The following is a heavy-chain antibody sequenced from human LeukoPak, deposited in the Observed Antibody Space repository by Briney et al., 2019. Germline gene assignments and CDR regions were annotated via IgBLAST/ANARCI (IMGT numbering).Heavy chain of an antibody. D-gene: IGHD1-26*01. Sequence: GGSLRLSCAASGFTFSSYSMNWVRQAPGKGLEWVSYISSSSTIYYADSVKGRFTISRDNAKNSLYLQMNSLRAEDTAVYYCARAYSPYAFDIWGQGTMVTVSS. J-gene: IGHJ3*02. CDR3: ARAYSPYAFDI. CDR1: GFTFSSYS. CDR2: ISSSSTI. V-gene: IGHV3-48*01.